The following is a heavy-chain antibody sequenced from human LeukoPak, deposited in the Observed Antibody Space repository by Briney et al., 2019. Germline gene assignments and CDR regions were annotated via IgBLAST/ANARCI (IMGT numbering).Heavy chain of an antibody. CDR1: GGTFSSYA. Sequence: SLNLSCTASGGTFSSYAISWVRQPPGQGHELMGGIIPIFGTANYSQKFQGRVTITADESTSTAYMELSSLRSEDTAVYYCARDPGSSWYLFDYWGQGTLVTVSS. CDR3: ARDPGSSWYLFDY. D-gene: IGHD6-13*01. CDR2: IIPIFGTA. V-gene: IGHV1-69*13. J-gene: IGHJ4*02.